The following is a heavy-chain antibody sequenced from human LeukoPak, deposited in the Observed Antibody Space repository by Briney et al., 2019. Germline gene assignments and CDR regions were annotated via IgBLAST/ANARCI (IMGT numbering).Heavy chain of an antibody. CDR2: IYYSGST. D-gene: IGHD2-15*01. Sequence: PSETLSLTCTVSGGSISSYYWSWIRQPPGKGLEWIGYIYYSGSTNYNPSLKSRVTISVDTSKNQFSLKLSSVTAADTAVYYCARHRYCSGGSCRNWFDPWGQGTLVTVSS. V-gene: IGHV4-59*08. CDR3: ARHRYCSGGSCRNWFDP. CDR1: GGSISSYY. J-gene: IGHJ5*02.